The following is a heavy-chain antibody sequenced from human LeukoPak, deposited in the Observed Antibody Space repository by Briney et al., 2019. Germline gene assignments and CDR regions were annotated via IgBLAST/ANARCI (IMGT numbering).Heavy chain of an antibody. CDR1: GFTLSSYS. J-gene: IGHJ4*02. CDR3: ARDSPWGVRERGFGY. V-gene: IGHV3-21*01. Sequence: KSGGSLRLSCAASGFTLSSYSMNWVRQAPGKGLEWVSSISSSSSYIYYADSVKGRFTISRDNAKNSLYLQMNSLRAEDTAVYYCARDSPWGVRERGFGYWGQGTLVTVSS. CDR2: ISSSSSYI. D-gene: IGHD1-26*01.